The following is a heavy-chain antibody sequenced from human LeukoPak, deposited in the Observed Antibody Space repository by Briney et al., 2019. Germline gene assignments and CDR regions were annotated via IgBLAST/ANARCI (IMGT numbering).Heavy chain of an antibody. CDR3: ARGIDY. Sequence: PGGSLRLSCAASGFTFSSYAMHWVRQAPSKGLEWVAVIPYDGSNKFYADSVKGRFTISRDNSKNTLYLQMNSLRAEDTAVYDCARGIDYWGQGTLVTVSS. CDR2: IPYDGSNK. V-gene: IGHV3-30*04. J-gene: IGHJ4*02. CDR1: GFTFSSYA.